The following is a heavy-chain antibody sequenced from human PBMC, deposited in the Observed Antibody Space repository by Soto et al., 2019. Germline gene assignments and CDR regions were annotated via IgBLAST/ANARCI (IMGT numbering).Heavy chain of an antibody. CDR2: INAGNGNT. CDR3: ARDPNMVRGVIIILKYFQH. V-gene: IGHV1-3*01. J-gene: IGHJ1*01. CDR1: GYTFTSYA. D-gene: IGHD3-10*01. Sequence: ASVKVSCKASGYTFTSYAMHWVRQAPGQRLEWMGWINAGNGNTKYSQKFQGRVTITRDTSASTAYMELSSLRSEDTAVYYCARDPNMVRGVIIILKYFQHWGQGTLVTVSS.